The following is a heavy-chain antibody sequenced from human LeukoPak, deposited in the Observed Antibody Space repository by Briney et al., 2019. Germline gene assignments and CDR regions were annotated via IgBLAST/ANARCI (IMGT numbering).Heavy chain of an antibody. V-gene: IGHV1-69*04. D-gene: IGHD3-22*01. CDR2: IIPILGIA. Sequence: ASVKVSCKASGGTFSSYAISWVRQAPGQGLEWMGRIIPILGIANYAQKFQGRVTITAGKSTSTAYMELSSLRSEDTAVYYCARTLDMIVVVRSAEYFQHWGQGTLVTVSS. CDR3: ARTLDMIVVVRSAEYFQH. J-gene: IGHJ1*01. CDR1: GGTFSSYA.